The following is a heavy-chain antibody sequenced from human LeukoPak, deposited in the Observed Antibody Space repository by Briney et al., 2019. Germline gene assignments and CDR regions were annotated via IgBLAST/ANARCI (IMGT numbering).Heavy chain of an antibody. CDR1: VYTFTGYY. CDR3: RAVAGSNKIDY. V-gene: IGHV1-2*02. J-gene: IGHJ4*02. Sequence: ASVKVSCKASVYTFTGYYMHWVRQAPGQGLEWMGWINPNSGGTNYAQKFQGRVTMTRDTSISTAYMELSRLRSDDTAVYYCRAVAGSNKIDYWGQGTLVTVSS. CDR2: INPNSGGT. D-gene: IGHD6-19*01.